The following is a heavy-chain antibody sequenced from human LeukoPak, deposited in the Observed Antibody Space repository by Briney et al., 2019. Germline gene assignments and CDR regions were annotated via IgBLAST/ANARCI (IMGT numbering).Heavy chain of an antibody. CDR1: GFTFSSYA. CDR3: AKPERGYLLYYYMDV. V-gene: IGHV3-23*01. CDR2: ISGSGGST. J-gene: IGHJ6*03. D-gene: IGHD3-3*01. Sequence: GGSLRLSCAASGFTFSSYAMSWVRQAPRKGLEWVSAISGSGGSTYYADSVKGRFTISRDNSKNTLYLQMNSLRAEDTAVYYCAKPERGYLLYYYMDVWGKGTTVTVSS.